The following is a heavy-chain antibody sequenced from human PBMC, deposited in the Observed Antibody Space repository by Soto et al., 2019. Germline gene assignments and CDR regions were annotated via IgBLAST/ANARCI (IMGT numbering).Heavy chain of an antibody. D-gene: IGHD4-17*01. Sequence: QVQLVQSGAEVKKPGASVKVSCKASGYTFTSYDINWVRQATGQGLEYLGWMNPNSGNTAYVQKFQGRVTMTWDTSITAAYMELSSLRSEDSAVYFWAGAIKCGAYSRWFDPWGQGTLVTVSS. V-gene: IGHV1-8*01. J-gene: IGHJ5*02. CDR2: MNPNSGNT. CDR1: GYTFTSYD. CDR3: AGAIKCGAYSRWFDP.